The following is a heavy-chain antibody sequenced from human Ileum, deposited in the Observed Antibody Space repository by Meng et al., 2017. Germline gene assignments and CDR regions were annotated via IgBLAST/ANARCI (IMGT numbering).Heavy chain of an antibody. Sequence: QVQRQVSGTGLVKPSETLSLTCTFSGGSISGSYWSWIRQFPGKGLEWIGYTYYSGTTNYNPSLRGRVTMSVDTSRAQFSMKLTSVTAADTAIYYCARGKAIPDFWGQGTLVTVSS. D-gene: IGHD2-2*02. CDR2: TYYSGTT. J-gene: IGHJ4*02. CDR3: ARGKAIPDF. CDR1: GGSISGSY. V-gene: IGHV4-59*08.